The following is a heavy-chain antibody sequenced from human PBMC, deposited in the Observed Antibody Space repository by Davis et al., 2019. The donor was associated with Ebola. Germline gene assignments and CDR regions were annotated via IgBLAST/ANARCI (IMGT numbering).Heavy chain of an antibody. CDR1: GFTFSNYV. CDR3: TRGGAMRFDA. D-gene: IGHD3-16*01. CDR2: MKEDGGDI. J-gene: IGHJ5*02. Sequence: PGGSLRLSCAASGFTFSNYVMSWVRQAPGKGLEWVAKMKEDGGDISYVDSVKGRFTISRDNAKNSLFLQMNNLRVEDTALYYCTRGGAMRFDAWGQGTLVTVSS. V-gene: IGHV3-7*01.